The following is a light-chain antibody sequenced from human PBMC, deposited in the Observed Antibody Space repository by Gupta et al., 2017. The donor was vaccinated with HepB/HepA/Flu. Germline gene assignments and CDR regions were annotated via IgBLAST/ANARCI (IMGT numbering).Light chain of an antibody. Sequence: QLVLTQSPSASASLGASVTLTCTLTSGHSSYAIAWHQQPPEEGPRYLMKLNSDGSHSKGDGIPDRFSGSSSGAERYLTISRLQSEDEADYYCQTWGTGIQVFGGGTKLTVL. V-gene: IGLV4-69*01. J-gene: IGLJ3*02. CDR2: LNSDGSH. CDR1: SGHSSYA. CDR3: QTWGTGIQV.